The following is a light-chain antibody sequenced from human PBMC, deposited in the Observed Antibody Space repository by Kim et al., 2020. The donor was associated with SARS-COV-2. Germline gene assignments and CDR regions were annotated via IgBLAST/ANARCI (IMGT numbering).Light chain of an antibody. J-gene: IGKJ1*01. CDR3: QQYGSSPST. CDR1: QSVSTTY. Sequence: EIVLTQSPGTLSLSPGERATLSCRASQSVSTTYLAWYQQKPGQAPRLLIYGASSRATGIPDRFSGIGSGTDFTLTISRLEPEDFAVYYCQQYGSSPSTFGQGTKVDIK. V-gene: IGKV3-20*01. CDR2: GAS.